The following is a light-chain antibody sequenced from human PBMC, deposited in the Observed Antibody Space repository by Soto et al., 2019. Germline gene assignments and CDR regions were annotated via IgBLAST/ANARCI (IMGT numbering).Light chain of an antibody. V-gene: IGLV2-14*01. J-gene: IGLJ1*01. CDR3: SSYTSSSTPYV. CDR2: EVS. Sequence: QSVLTQPASVSGSPGQSITIPCTGTSSDVGGYKYVSWYQQHPGKAPKLMIYEVSNRPSGVSNRFSGSKSGNTASLTISGLQAEDEADYYCSSYTSSSTPYVFGTGTKVTVL. CDR1: SSDVGGYKY.